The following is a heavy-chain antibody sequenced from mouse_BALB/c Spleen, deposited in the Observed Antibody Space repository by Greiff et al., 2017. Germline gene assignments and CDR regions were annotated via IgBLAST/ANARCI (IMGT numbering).Heavy chain of an antibody. CDR2: ISTYNGNT. CDR3: ARSGGKNYGSSYYFDY. J-gene: IGHJ2*01. D-gene: IGHD1-1*01. V-gene: IGHV1-67*01. Sequence: QVQLKESGPEVVRPGVSVKISCKGSGYTFTDYAMHWVKQSHAKSLEWIGVISTYNGNTNYNQKFKGKATMTVDKSSSTAYMELARLTSDDSAIYYCARSGGKNYGSSYYFDYWGEGTTHTDSS. CDR1: GYTFTDYA.